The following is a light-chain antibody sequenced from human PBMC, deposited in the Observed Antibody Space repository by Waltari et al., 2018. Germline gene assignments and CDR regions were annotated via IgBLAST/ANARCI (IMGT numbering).Light chain of an antibody. Sequence: QSVLTQPASMSGAPGQRVTISCTGSSSNIGAGHDVHWYQCLPGAAPRLLIYPNSPRPSGVPGRFSGSRSGSSASLVITGLQTEDEATYYCQSYVSTHVIFGGGTLLTVL. V-gene: IGLV1-40*01. CDR3: QSYVSTHVI. CDR2: PNS. CDR1: SSNIGAGHD. J-gene: IGLJ2*01.